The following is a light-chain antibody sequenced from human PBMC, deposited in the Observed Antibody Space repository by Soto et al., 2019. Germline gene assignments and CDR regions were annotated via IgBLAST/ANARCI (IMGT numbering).Light chain of an antibody. Sequence: ALTQPASVSGSPGQSITISCTGTSSDVGSYNLVSWYQQHPGKAPKLMIFEGSKRPSGVSNRFSASKSGTTASLTISGLQAEDEADYYCCSYAGSTTFYVFGAGTKVTVL. J-gene: IGLJ1*01. CDR2: EGS. CDR3: CSYAGSTTFYV. CDR1: SSDVGSYNL. V-gene: IGLV2-23*01.